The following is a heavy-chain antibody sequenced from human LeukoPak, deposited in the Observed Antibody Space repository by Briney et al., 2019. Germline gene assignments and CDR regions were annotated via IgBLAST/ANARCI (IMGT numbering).Heavy chain of an antibody. J-gene: IGHJ1*01. V-gene: IGHV3-21*01. CDR1: GFTFSSYS. CDR2: ISSSSSYI. D-gene: IGHD1-26*01. CDR3: ARDWWELGLVQH. Sequence: GGSLRLSCAASGFTFSSYSMNWVRQAPGKGLEWVSSISSSSSYIYYADSVKGRSTISRDNAKNSLYLQMNSLRAEDTAVYYCARDWWELGLVQHWGQGTLVTVSS.